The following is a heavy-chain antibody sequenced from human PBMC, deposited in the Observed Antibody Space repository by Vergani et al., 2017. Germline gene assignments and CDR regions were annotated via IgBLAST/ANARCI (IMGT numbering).Heavy chain of an antibody. CDR2: FSGRGGST. D-gene: IGHD2-2*01. V-gene: IGHV3-23*01. Sequence: EVQLLESGGGLVQPGGSLRLSCAASGLTFSSYAMSWVRQAPGKRLEWVSAFSGRGGSTYYADSVKGRSTISKDNSKKTLYLQMNSLRAEETAVYYRAKAGIVVPAAITGIRAYYYYFMDVWGKGTTVTVSS. CDR1: GLTFSSYA. J-gene: IGHJ6*03. CDR3: AKAGIVVPAAITGIRAYYYYFMDV.